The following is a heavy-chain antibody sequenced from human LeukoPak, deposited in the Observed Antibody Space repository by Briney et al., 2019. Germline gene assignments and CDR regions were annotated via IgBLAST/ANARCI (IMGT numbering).Heavy chain of an antibody. J-gene: IGHJ4*02. CDR3: ARANWGPDY. D-gene: IGHD7-27*01. CDR2: INQDGSEK. Sequence: PGGSLRLSCAACVFTFSHQWMTWVCRAPGKGLEWVANINQDGSEKYYVDSVKGRFTISRDNAKSSLYLQMNSLRVEDSAVYFCARANWGPDYCGQGTLVTVSS. CDR1: VFTFSHQW. V-gene: IGHV3-7*04.